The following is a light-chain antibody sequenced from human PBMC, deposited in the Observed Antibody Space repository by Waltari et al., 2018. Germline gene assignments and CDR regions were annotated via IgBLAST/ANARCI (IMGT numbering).Light chain of an antibody. Sequence: QSALTQPASVSGSPGQSITISCPGSNSDVGPYNLVSWYQQHPGKAPKLLLYEVNQRPSGVSSRFSGSKSGITASLTISGLQAEDEADFYCCSYAGSTTWLFGGGTRLTVL. V-gene: IGLV2-23*02. CDR1: NSDVGPYNL. CDR2: EVN. J-gene: IGLJ2*01. CDR3: CSYAGSTTWL.